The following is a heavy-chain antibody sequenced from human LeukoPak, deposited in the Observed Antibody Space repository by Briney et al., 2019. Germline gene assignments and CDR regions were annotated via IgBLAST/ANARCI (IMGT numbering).Heavy chain of an antibody. CDR2: ISVSGENT. D-gene: IGHD2-8*01. J-gene: IGHJ3*02. CDR1: GFTFSSYA. Sequence: PGGSLRLSCVVSGFTFSSYAMSWVRQAPGKGLEWVSDISVSGENTYYADSVKGGFSISRDNSKKTLYLQMNSLRAEDTAVYYCAKEKQEYCTNGICYARNDAFDIWGQGTMVTVSS. V-gene: IGHV3-23*01. CDR3: AKEKQEYCTNGICYARNDAFDI.